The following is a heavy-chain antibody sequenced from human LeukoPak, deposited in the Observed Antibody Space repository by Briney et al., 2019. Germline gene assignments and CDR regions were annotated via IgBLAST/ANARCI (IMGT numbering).Heavy chain of an antibody. V-gene: IGHV1-46*01. CDR1: GYTFTGYY. Sequence: ASVTVSCKASGYTFTGYYMHWVRQAPGQGLEWMGIINPSGGSTSYAQKFQGRVTMTRDMSTSTVYMELSSLRSEDTAVYYCAREGGAGSGYDWGNYWGQGTLVTVSS. CDR3: AREGGAGSGYDWGNY. D-gene: IGHD5-12*01. J-gene: IGHJ4*02. CDR2: INPSGGST.